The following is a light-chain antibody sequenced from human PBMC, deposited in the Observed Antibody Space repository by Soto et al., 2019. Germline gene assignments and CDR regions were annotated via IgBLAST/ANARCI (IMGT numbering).Light chain of an antibody. CDR3: QSYDSSLSAWV. Sequence: YVLTQPPSVSGAPGQRDTISCTGSSSNIGAGYDVHWYQQLPGTAPKLLIYGDNNRPSGVPDRFSGSKSGTSASLAITGLQAEDEADYYCQSYDSSLSAWVFGGGPKLTVL. V-gene: IGLV1-40*01. CDR1: SSNIGAGYD. CDR2: GDN. J-gene: IGLJ3*02.